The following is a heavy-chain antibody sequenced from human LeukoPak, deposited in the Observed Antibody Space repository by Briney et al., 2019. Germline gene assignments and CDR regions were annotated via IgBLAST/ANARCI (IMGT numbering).Heavy chain of an antibody. J-gene: IGHJ4*02. CDR3: ASTRGQLVWIVFDY. CDR1: GGSISSSSYY. V-gene: IGHV4-39*07. CDR2: IYYSGST. Sequence: PSETLSLTCTVSGGSISSSSYYWGWIRQPPGKGLEWIGSIYYSGSTYYNPSLKSRVTISVDTSKNQFSLKLSSVTAADTAVYYCASTRGQLVWIVFDYWGQGTLVTVSS. D-gene: IGHD6-13*01.